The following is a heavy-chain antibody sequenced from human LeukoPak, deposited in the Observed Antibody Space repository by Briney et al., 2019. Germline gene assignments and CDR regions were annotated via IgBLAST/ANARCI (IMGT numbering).Heavy chain of an antibody. CDR1: GFTFSSYS. Sequence: GGSLRLSXAASGFTFSSYSMNWVRQAPGKGLEWVSSISSSSSYIYYADSVKGRFTISRDNAKNSLYLQMNSLRAEDTAVYYCARCHGGSCYSHYWGQGTLVTVSS. D-gene: IGHD2-15*01. CDR2: ISSSSSYI. CDR3: ARCHGGSCYSHY. V-gene: IGHV3-21*01. J-gene: IGHJ4*02.